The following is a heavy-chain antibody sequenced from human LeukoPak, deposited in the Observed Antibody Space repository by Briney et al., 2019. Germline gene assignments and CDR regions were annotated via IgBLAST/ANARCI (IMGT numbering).Heavy chain of an antibody. D-gene: IGHD6-19*01. CDR2: ISGSGGST. Sequence: PGGSLRLSCAASGFTFSSDSMNWVRQAPGKGLEWVSAISGSGGSTYHADSVKGRFTISRDNSKNTLYLQMNSLRAEDTAVYYCAKGRHTAVAGWNRFDPWGQGTLVIVSS. V-gene: IGHV3-23*01. CDR1: GFTFSSDS. CDR3: AKGRHTAVAGWNRFDP. J-gene: IGHJ5*02.